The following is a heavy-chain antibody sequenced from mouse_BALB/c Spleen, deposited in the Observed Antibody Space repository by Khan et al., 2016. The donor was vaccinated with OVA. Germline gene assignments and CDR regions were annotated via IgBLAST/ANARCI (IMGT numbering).Heavy chain of an antibody. CDR3: ARPPYFSYTLDY. CDR1: GYTFTNYG. D-gene: IGHD2-10*01. J-gene: IGHJ4*01. CDR2: INTYTGEP. Sequence: QIQLVQSGPELKKPGETVKISCKASGYTFTNYGMNWVKQSPGKALKWMGWINTYTGEPTYADDFTGRFAFSLEPSATTAYLQNNNLKNEDTATYCCARPPYFSYTLDYWGQGTSVTVSS. V-gene: IGHV9-3-1*01.